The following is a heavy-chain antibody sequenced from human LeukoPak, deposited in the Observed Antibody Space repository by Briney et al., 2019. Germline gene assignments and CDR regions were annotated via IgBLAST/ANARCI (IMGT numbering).Heavy chain of an antibody. CDR2: MYYTGNT. Sequence: SQTLSLTCAVSGGSISSGGYSWSWIRQPPWKGLEWIAYMYYTGNTYYNPSLKSRVTISVDTSKNQFSLKLSSVTAADTAMYYCARVLAAAGNNWFDHWGQGTLVTVSS. CDR1: GGSISSGGYS. J-gene: IGHJ5*02. CDR3: ARVLAAAGNNWFDH. D-gene: IGHD6-13*01. V-gene: IGHV4-30-4*07.